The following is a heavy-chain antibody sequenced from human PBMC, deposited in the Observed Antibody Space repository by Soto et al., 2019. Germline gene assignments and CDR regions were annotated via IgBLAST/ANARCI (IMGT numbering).Heavy chain of an antibody. CDR2: ISYDGSNT. CDR1: GFTFSSSP. J-gene: IGHJ4*02. V-gene: IGHV3-30*18. Sequence: QVQLVESGGGVVQPGRSLRLSCAASGFTFSSSPIHWVRQAPGKGLEWVALISYDGSNTYYAEAVKGRFTISRDNSKNTLYVQMNSLRTEDTAVYYCAKALNPRIYDFWSGYDYWGQGTLVTVSS. CDR3: AKALNPRIYDFWSGYDY. D-gene: IGHD3-3*01.